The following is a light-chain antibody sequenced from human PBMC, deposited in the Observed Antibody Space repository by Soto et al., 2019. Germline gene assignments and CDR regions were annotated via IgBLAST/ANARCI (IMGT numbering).Light chain of an antibody. Sequence: DIQMTQFPSSLSASVGDTVTINCRASQFISTHLSWYRHKPGRGPELLIQAASSLLSGVPSRFSGSASEADFTLTITALQPEDFASYFCQQSHSLPITFGQGTRLEIK. V-gene: IGKV1-39*01. J-gene: IGKJ5*01. CDR2: AAS. CDR1: QFISTH. CDR3: QQSHSLPIT.